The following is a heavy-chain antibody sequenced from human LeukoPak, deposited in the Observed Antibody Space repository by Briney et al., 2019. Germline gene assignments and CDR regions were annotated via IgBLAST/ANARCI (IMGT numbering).Heavy chain of an antibody. Sequence: GGSQRLSCAASGFTFSSYWMSWVRQAPGKGLEWVANIKQDGSEKYYVDSVKGRFTISRDNAKNSLYLQMNRLRAEDTAVYYCARDVEGYDFWSGYPPHDYWGQGTLVTVSS. CDR2: IKQDGSEK. D-gene: IGHD3-3*01. J-gene: IGHJ4*02. CDR1: GFTFSSYW. CDR3: ARDVEGYDFWSGYPPHDY. V-gene: IGHV3-7*01.